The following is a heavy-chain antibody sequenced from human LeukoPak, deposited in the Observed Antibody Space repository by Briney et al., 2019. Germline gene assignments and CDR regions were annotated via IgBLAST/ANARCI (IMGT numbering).Heavy chain of an antibody. V-gene: IGHV3-30-3*02. CDR2: ISYDGNNN. CDR1: GFTLTNYA. CDR3: AKDLHLDY. J-gene: IGHJ4*02. Sequence: PEGSLRLSCLISGFTLTNYAIHWVRQAPGKGLEWVAIISYDGNNNYYADSVRGRFTISRDISKNAVYLQMTSLRAEDTAVYYCAKDLHLDYWGQGTLVTVSS.